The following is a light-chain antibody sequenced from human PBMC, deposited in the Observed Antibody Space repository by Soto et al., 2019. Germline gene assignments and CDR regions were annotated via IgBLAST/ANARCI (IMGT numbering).Light chain of an antibody. CDR3: QQLNNYSRT. V-gene: IGKV1-5*01. CDR2: DAS. J-gene: IGKJ3*01. Sequence: DIQMTQSPSTLSASVGDRVTITCRASQSISSWLAWYQQKPGKAPKLLIYDASSLESGVPSRFSGSGSGTDFTFTISSLQPEDIATYYCQQLNNYSRTFGPGTKVDI. CDR1: QSISSW.